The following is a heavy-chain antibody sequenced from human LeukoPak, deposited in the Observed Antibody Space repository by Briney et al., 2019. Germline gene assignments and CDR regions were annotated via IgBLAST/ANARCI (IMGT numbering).Heavy chain of an antibody. CDR2: ISGSGGST. CDR3: ARDFADPTAAFDI. V-gene: IGHV3-23*01. D-gene: IGHD2-21*02. Sequence: GGSLRLSCAASGFTFSSYAMSWVRQAPGKGLEWVSAISGSGGSTYYADSVKGRFTISRDNSKNTLYLQMNSLRAEDTAVYYCARDFADPTAAFDIWGQGTMVTVSS. CDR1: GFTFSSYA. J-gene: IGHJ3*02.